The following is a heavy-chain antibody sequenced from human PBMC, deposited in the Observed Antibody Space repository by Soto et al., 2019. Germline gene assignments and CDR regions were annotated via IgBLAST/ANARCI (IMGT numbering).Heavy chain of an antibody. CDR1: GFTLSGHS. CDR3: TRGMSDRLPILNFDY. Sequence: EVQLLESGGGLEQPGGSLRLSCVTSGFTLSGHSMSWVRQAPGKGLNWVSSISADGDRTNYADSVEGRFTISRDYSRNTVYLQMNSLRAEDSAVYYCTRGMSDRLPILNFDYWGPGTLVTVSS. D-gene: IGHD2-21*02. CDR2: ISADGDRT. V-gene: IGHV3-23*01. J-gene: IGHJ4*02.